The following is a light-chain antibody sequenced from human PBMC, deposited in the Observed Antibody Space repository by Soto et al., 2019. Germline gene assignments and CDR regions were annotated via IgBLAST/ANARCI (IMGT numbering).Light chain of an antibody. CDR3: QQLNSYPPLYT. V-gene: IGKV1-9*01. Sequence: IPLTQSPSSLSASVGDRVTITCRASQGISSYLAWYQQKPGKAPKLLIYAASTLQSGVPSRFSGSGSGTDFTLTISSLQPEDFVTYYCQQLNSYPPLYTFGQGTKLEIK. CDR1: QGISSY. J-gene: IGKJ2*01. CDR2: AAS.